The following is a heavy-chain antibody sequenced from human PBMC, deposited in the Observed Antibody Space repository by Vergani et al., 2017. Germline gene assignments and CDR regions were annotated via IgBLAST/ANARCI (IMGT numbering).Heavy chain of an antibody. V-gene: IGHV1-8*01. CDR1: GYTFTSYN. Sequence: QVQLVQSGAEVKKPGASVKVSCKASGYTFTSYNINWVRQATGQGLEWMGWMNPNSGNTGYAQKFQSRVTMTRNTSISTAYMELSSLRSEETAVYYCARSTGSKPVDDIDYWGQGTLVTVSS. CDR2: MNPNSGNT. J-gene: IGHJ4*02. D-gene: IGHD3-10*01. CDR3: ARSTGSKPVDDIDY.